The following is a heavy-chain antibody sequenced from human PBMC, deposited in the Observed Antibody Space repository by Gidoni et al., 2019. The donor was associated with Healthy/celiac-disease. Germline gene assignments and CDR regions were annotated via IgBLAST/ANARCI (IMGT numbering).Heavy chain of an antibody. CDR1: GFPFSSYA. CDR2: ISYDGSNK. CDR3: ARDRPLAGFDY. V-gene: IGHV3-30-3*01. J-gene: IGHJ4*02. Sequence: QVQLVESGGGVVQPGRSLRLPCAASGFPFSSYAMHWVRQAPGKGLEWGAVISYDGSNKYYADSVKGRFTISRDNSKNTLYLQRNSLRAEDTAVYYCARDRPLAGFDYWGQGTLVTVSS. D-gene: IGHD6-19*01.